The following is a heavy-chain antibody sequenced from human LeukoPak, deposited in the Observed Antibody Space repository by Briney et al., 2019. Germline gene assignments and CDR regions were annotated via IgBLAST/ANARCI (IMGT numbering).Heavy chain of an antibody. Sequence: ASVKVSCKASGYIFTGYYMHWVRQAPGQGLEWMGWINPNSGGTNYAQKFQGRVTMTRDTSISTAYMELSRLRSDDTAVYYCAFSGYSSGWFDYWGQGTLVTVSS. CDR1: GYIFTGYY. CDR2: INPNSGGT. V-gene: IGHV1-2*02. CDR3: AFSGYSSGWFDY. J-gene: IGHJ4*02. D-gene: IGHD6-19*01.